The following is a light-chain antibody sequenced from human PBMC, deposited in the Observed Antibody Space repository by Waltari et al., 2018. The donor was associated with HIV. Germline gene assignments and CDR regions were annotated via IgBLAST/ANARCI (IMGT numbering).Light chain of an antibody. CDR1: SSDVGAYNS. Sequence: QSALTQPASVSGSPGQSLTISCTGTSSDVGAYNSVSWSQHHPGKAPKLVIFDVSERPTGISNRFSGSKSGNTASLTISGLQAEDEADFYCTSYINNGALVFGGGTKLTVL. CDR3: TSYINNGALV. CDR2: DVS. V-gene: IGLV2-14*03. J-gene: IGLJ2*01.